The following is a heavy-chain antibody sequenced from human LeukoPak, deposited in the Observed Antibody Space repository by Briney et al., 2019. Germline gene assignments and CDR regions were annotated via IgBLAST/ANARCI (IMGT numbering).Heavy chain of an antibody. CDR3: ARGEFGDYYYFYMDV. Sequence: GGSLRLSCAASGFTFGSYSMNWVRQAPGKGLEWVSSISSSSSYIYYADSVKGRFTISRDNAKNSLYLQMNSLRAEDTATYYCARGEFGDYYYFYMDVWGKGTTVTVSS. J-gene: IGHJ6*03. V-gene: IGHV3-21*01. CDR1: GFTFGSYS. D-gene: IGHD2/OR15-2a*01. CDR2: ISSSSSYI.